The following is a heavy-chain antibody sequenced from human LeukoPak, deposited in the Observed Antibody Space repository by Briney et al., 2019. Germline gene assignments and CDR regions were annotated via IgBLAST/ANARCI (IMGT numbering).Heavy chain of an antibody. Sequence: PGGSLRLSCAASGFTFSIYEMNWVRQAPGRGLEWVSYISSSGTTIYYADSAKGRFTISRDNAKNSLYLQMNSLRAEDTAVYYCARDEGGYNFLLDSFDYWGQGTLVTVSS. CDR1: GFTFSIYE. D-gene: IGHD5-24*01. CDR3: ARDEGGYNFLLDSFDY. V-gene: IGHV3-48*03. J-gene: IGHJ4*02. CDR2: ISSSGTTI.